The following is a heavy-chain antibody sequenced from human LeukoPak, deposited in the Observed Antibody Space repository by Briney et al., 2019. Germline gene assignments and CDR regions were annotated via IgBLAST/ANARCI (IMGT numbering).Heavy chain of an antibody. Sequence: ASVKVSCKASGYTFTSYGISWVRQAPGQGLEWMGWINTYNGNTNYAQKLQGRVTMTTDTSTSTAYMELRSLKSDDTAVYYCARGSPSYAQWHFDLWGRGTLVTVSS. CDR3: ARGSPSYAQWHFDL. CDR1: GYTFTSYG. J-gene: IGHJ2*01. D-gene: IGHD2/OR15-2a*01. CDR2: INTYNGNT. V-gene: IGHV1-18*01.